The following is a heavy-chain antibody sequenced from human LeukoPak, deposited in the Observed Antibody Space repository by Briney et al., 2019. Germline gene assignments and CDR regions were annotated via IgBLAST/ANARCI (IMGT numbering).Heavy chain of an antibody. J-gene: IGHJ6*02. Sequence: SETLSLTCTVSGGSISSGAYPWSWIRQHPGEGLEWIGYIHYSGSTYYNPSLKSRVSVSVDTSKNQFSLKLSSVTAADTAVYYCARGRGVWGQGTTVTVSS. CDR3: ARGRGV. V-gene: IGHV4-31*03. CDR2: IHYSGST. CDR1: GGSISSGAYP.